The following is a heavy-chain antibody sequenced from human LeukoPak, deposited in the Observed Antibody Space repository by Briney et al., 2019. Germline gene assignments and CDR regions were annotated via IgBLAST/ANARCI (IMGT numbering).Heavy chain of an antibody. Sequence: GSLRLSCAVSGFTVSYNYMSWVRQAPGKGLEWVSVIYSGGSTYYADSVKGRFTISRDNSKNTLFLQMNSLRAEDTAVYYCARDALGNYDTSGYLGHWGQGTLVTVSS. CDR2: IYSGGST. D-gene: IGHD3-22*01. CDR3: ARDALGNYDTSGYLGH. V-gene: IGHV3-53*01. CDR1: GFTVSYNY. J-gene: IGHJ4*02.